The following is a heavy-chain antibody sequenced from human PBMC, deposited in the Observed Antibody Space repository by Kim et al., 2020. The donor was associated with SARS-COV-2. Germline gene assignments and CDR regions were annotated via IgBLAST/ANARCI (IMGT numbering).Heavy chain of an antibody. CDR1: GYTFTSYG. D-gene: IGHD1-26*01. Sequence: ASVKVSCKASGYTFTSYGISWVRQAPGQGLEWMGWISANTGNTTYAQKLHGRVTMTTDTSTSTAYMELRSLRADDTAVYYCARDYSGCYSYFDYWGQGTLVTVSS. J-gene: IGHJ4*01. V-gene: IGHV1-18*01. CDR3: ARDYSGCYSYFDY. CDR2: ISANTGNT.